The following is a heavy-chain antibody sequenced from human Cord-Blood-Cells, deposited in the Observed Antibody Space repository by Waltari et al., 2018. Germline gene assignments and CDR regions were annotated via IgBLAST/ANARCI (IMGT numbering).Heavy chain of an antibody. CDR2: IYYRGVT. CDR1: GGSISSSSYY. CDR3: ARRILWFGEQDAFDI. Sequence: QLQLQESGPGLVKPSETLSLTCTASGGSISSSSYYWGWIRQPPGKGLEWIGSIYYRGVTYYHPALKSRVTRSVGTSKNRFSLKLSCVTAADTAVYYCARRILWFGEQDAFDIWGQGTMVTVSS. D-gene: IGHD3-10*01. J-gene: IGHJ3*02. V-gene: IGHV4-39*01.